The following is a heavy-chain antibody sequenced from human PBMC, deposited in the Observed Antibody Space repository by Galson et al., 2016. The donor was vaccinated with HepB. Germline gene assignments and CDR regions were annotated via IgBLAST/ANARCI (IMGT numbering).Heavy chain of an antibody. V-gene: IGHV3-23*01. D-gene: IGHD1-1*01. CDR3: AKIGQPVIWYFDL. CDR2: ISRSGGLT. Sequence: SLRLSCAASAFSFSSTGMSWARQARGKGPEWVSSISRSGGLTYYAESVKGRFTVSREDTQKPLFLQMNSLRAEETAVYFCAKIGQPVIWYFDLWGRGTLVTVSS. J-gene: IGHJ2*01. CDR1: AFSFSSTG.